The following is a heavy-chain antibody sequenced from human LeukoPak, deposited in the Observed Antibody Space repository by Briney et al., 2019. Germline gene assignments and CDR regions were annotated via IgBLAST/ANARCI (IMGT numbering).Heavy chain of an antibody. CDR2: IHHSGTT. J-gene: IGHJ3*02. CDR3: ARLEGRQHDAFDI. CDR1: GGSISSGWW. Sequence: PSETLSLTCAVSGGSISSGWWWSWVRQSPGKGLEWIAEIHHSGTTHYNPSLKSRLSISVDKSKNQFSLKLSSVTAADTAVYYCARLEGRQHDAFDIWGQGTMVTVSS. D-gene: IGHD1-1*01. V-gene: IGHV4-4*02.